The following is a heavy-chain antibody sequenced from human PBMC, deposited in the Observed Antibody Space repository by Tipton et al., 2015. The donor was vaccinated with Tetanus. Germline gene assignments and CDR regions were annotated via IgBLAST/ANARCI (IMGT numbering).Heavy chain of an antibody. CDR3: ARDQARGARGWNYFDY. CDR2: IYYSGST. J-gene: IGHJ4*02. V-gene: IGHV4-31*03. D-gene: IGHD1-26*01. CDR1: GGSITSGGYY. Sequence: TLSLTCTVSGGSITSGGYYWSWIRQHPGKGLEWIGGIYYSGSTYYNPSLKSRVTISVDTSKNQFSLKLNSVTAADTAVYYCARDQARGARGWNYFDYWGQGALVTVSS.